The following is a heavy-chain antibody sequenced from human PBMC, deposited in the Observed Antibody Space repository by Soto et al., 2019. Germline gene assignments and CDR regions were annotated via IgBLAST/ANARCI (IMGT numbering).Heavy chain of an antibody. CDR2: IDTSSSYV. Sequence: GGSLRLSCATSGFTFSSYTMNWVRQAPGKDLEWISSIDTSSSYVYYADSVKGRFTMSRDNAKSSLYLQMNSLRVEDTAVYYCTRGDYHDSSGPFSDAFDIWGQGTVVTVSS. J-gene: IGHJ3*02. CDR1: GFTFSSYT. D-gene: IGHD3-22*01. CDR3: TRGDYHDSSGPFSDAFDI. V-gene: IGHV3-21*01.